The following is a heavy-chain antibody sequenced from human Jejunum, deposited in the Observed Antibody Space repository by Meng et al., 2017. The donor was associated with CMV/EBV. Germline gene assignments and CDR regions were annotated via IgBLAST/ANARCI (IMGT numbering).Heavy chain of an antibody. CDR1: GLTVSSNY. V-gene: IGHV3-66*01. J-gene: IGHJ4*02. CDR2: LYSSGIT. D-gene: IGHD1-26*01. Sequence: VHLVESGGSFVHPGQSLRLSCAASGLTVSSNYMSWLRQAPGKGLEWVSILYSSGITYYADSVKGRFTISRDNSKNTLYFQMNTLRAEDTAVYYCARWSGTYYDYWGQGTLVTVSS. CDR3: ARWSGTYYDY.